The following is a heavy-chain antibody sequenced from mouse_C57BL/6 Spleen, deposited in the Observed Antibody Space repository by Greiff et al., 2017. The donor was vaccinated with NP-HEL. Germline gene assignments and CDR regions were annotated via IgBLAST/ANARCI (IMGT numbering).Heavy chain of an antibody. D-gene: IGHD1-1*01. CDR3: ARLYGSSWYFDV. J-gene: IGHJ1*03. CDR2: IDPEDGET. CDR1: GFNIKDYY. Sequence: EVQLQQSGAELVKPGASVKLSCTASGFNIKDYYMHWVKQRTEQGLEWIGRIDPEDGETKYVPKFQGKATITADTSSNTAYLQLSSLTSEDTAVYYCARLYGSSWYFDVWGTGTTVTVSS. V-gene: IGHV14-2*01.